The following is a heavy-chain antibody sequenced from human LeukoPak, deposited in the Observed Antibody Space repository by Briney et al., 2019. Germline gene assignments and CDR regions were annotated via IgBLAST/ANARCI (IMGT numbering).Heavy chain of an antibody. J-gene: IGHJ4*02. V-gene: IGHV4-30-2*01. CDR1: GGSISSGGYS. CDR3: ARVDILTGSPFDY. Sequence: PSQTLSLTCAVSGGSISSGGYSWSWIRQPPGKGLEWIGYIYHSGSTYYNPSLKSRVTISVDRFKNQFSLKLSSVTAADTAVYYCARVDILTGSPFDYWGQGTLVTVSS. CDR2: IYHSGST. D-gene: IGHD3-9*01.